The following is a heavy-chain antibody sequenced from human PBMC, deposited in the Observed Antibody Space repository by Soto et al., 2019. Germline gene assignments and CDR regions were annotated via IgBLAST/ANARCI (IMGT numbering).Heavy chain of an antibody. Sequence: GGSLRLSCAASGFTFSSYAMHWVRQAPGKGLEWVAVISYDGSNKYYADSVKGRFTISRDNSKNTLYLQMNSLRAEDTAVYYCARGSTQGSGCSCYPDPFDYWGQRTLVTVSS. CDR2: ISYDGSNK. J-gene: IGHJ4*02. D-gene: IGHD2-15*01. CDR1: GFTFSSYA. V-gene: IGHV3-30-3*01. CDR3: ARGSTQGSGCSCYPDPFDY.